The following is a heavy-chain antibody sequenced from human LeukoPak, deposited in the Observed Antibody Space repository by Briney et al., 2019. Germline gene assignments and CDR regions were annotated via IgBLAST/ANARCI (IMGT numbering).Heavy chain of an antibody. J-gene: IGHJ4*02. V-gene: IGHV4-59*12. D-gene: IGHD2-21*02. CDR2: IYYSGST. CDR3: ARGPPYIVVVTPIGFFHY. CDR1: GGSISSYY. Sequence: SETLSLTCTVSGGSISSYYWSWIRQPPGKGLEWIGYIYYSGSTNYNPSLKSRVTISVDTSKNQFSLKLSSVTAADTAVYYCARGPPYIVVVTPIGFFHYWGQGTLVTVSS.